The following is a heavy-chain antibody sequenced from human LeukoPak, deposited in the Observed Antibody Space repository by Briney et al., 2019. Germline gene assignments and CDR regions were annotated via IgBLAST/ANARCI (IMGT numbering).Heavy chain of an antibody. Sequence: SETLSLTCVVYGGSFSGYYWTWIRQPPGKGLEWIGEINHSGSTNYNPSLKSRVTISVDTSKNQFSLKLSSVTAADTAVYYCARGSSRESYWGQGTLVTVSS. V-gene: IGHV4-34*01. CDR3: ARGSSRESY. CDR2: INHSGST. D-gene: IGHD2-2*01. J-gene: IGHJ4*02. CDR1: GGSFSGYY.